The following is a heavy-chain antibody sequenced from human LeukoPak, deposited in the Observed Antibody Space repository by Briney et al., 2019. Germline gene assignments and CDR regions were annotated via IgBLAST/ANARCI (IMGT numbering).Heavy chain of an antibody. CDR3: ARANGYGLLDY. CDR2: IFYSGNT. D-gene: IGHD5-18*01. V-gene: IGHV4-39*07. CDR1: GGSISSSTYY. Sequence: PSETLSLTCTVSGGSISSSTYYGGWIRQPPGKGLEWIGSIFYSGNTYYNPSLKSRVTISIDTSKNQFSLKLSSATAADTAVYYCARANGYGLLDYWGQGTLVTVSS. J-gene: IGHJ4*02.